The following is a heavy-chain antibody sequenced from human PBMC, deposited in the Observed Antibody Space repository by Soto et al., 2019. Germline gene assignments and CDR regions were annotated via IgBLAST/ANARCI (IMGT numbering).Heavy chain of an antibody. D-gene: IGHD3-3*01. CDR3: ARFYNDFTKNYYYGMDV. Sequence: WTWIRQPPGKGLEWIGYIHHSGSTYYNPSFRSRVTISTDRAKTQFSLKLSSVTAADTAVYYCARFYNDFTKNYYYGMDVWGQGTTVTVSS. V-gene: IGHV4-30-2*01. J-gene: IGHJ6*01. CDR2: IHHSGST.